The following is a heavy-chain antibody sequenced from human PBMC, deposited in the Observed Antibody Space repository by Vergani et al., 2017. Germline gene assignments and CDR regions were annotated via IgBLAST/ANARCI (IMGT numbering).Heavy chain of an antibody. CDR2: IIPIFGTA. CDR1: GGTFSSYA. CDR3: ATRGHYCGNSIQYYYYGMDV. D-gene: IGHD4-23*01. Sequence: QVQLVQSGAEVKKPGSSVKVSCKASGGTFSSYAISWVRQAPGQGLEWMGGIIPIFGTANYTQKFQGRVTITADESTSTAYMELSSLRSEDTAVYYCATRGHYCGNSIQYYYYGMDVWGQGTTVTVSS. J-gene: IGHJ6*02. V-gene: IGHV1-69*01.